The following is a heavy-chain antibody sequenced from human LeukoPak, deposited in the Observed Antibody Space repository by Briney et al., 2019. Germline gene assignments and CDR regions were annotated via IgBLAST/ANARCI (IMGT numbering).Heavy chain of an antibody. CDR2: TKQDGSEK. J-gene: IGHJ4*02. CDR1: GFTFSSYW. D-gene: IGHD5-18*01. CDR3: ARDPRGYSYGHDY. Sequence: GGSLRLSCAASGFTFSSYWMTWVRQAPGKGLEWVANTKQDGSEKYYVDSVKGRFTISRDNSKNTLYLQMNSLRAEDTAVYYCARDPRGYSYGHDYWGQGTLVTVSS. V-gene: IGHV3-7*01.